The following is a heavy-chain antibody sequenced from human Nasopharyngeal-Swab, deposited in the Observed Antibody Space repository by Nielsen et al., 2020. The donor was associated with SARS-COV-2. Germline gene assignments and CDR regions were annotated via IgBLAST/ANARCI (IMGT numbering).Heavy chain of an antibody. Sequence: SETLSLTCTVSGASISSSINYWGWIRQSPQKGLEWIGTVSYSGTANYNPSLNSGVTISVDTSKNQFSLKLISVTAADTAVYYCARDESGDYLGLPFDYWGQGTLVTVSS. CDR2: VSYSGTA. CDR1: GASISSSINY. CDR3: ARDESGDYLGLPFDY. V-gene: IGHV4-39*07. D-gene: IGHD4-17*01. J-gene: IGHJ4*02.